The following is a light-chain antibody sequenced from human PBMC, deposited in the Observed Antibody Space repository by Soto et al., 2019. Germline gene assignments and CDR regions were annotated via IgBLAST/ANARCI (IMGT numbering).Light chain of an antibody. CDR1: SSDVGSYNL. CDR2: EVS. CDR3: CSYAGSSTFFYV. J-gene: IGLJ1*01. Sequence: QSALTQPASVSGSPGQSITISCTGTSSDVGSYNLVSWYQQHPGKAPKLMIYEVSKRPSGVSNRCSGSKSGNTASLTISGLQAEDEADYCCCSYAGSSTFFYVFGTGTKVTVL. V-gene: IGLV2-23*02.